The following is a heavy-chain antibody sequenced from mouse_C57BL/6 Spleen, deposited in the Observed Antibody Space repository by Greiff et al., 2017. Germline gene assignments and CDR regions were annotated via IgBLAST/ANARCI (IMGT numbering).Heavy chain of an antibody. V-gene: IGHV1-18*01. D-gene: IGHD4-1*01. CDR1: GYTFTDYN. J-gene: IGHJ2*01. Sequence: VQLKESGPELVKPGASVKIPCKASGYTFTDYNMDWVKQSHGKSLEWIGDINPNNGGTIYNQKFKGKATLTVEKSSSTAYMELRSRTSEDAAVYYCARKGGTEAFDYWGQGTTLTVSS. CDR2: INPNNGGT. CDR3: ARKGGTEAFDY.